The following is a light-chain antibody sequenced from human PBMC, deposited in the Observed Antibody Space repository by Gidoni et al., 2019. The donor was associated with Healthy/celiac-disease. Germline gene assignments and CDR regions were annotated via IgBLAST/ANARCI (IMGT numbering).Light chain of an antibody. CDR2: GAS. Sequence: EIVLTQYPGTLSLSPGERATLSCRASQSVSSSYLAWYQQKPGHAPRLLIYGASSRATGIPDRFSGSGSGTDFTLTISRLEPEDFAVYYCQQYGSSPSLTFGGGTKVEIK. V-gene: IGKV3-20*01. CDR3: QQYGSSPSLT. CDR1: QSVSSSY. J-gene: IGKJ4*01.